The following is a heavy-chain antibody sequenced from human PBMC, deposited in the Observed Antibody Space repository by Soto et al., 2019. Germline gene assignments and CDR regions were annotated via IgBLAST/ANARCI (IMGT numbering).Heavy chain of an antibody. J-gene: IGHJ6*02. D-gene: IGHD3-3*01. CDR3: ASSTYDFYYYGMDV. Sequence: ASVKVSGNASGYTFTSYAMHWVRQAPGQRLEWMGWINAGNGNTKYSQKFQGRVTITRDTSASTAYMELSSLRSEDTAVYYCASSTYDFYYYGMDVWGQGTTVTVSS. V-gene: IGHV1-3*01. CDR2: INAGNGNT. CDR1: GYTFTSYA.